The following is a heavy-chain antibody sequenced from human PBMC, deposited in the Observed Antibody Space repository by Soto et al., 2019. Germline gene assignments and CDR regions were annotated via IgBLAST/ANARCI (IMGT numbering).Heavy chain of an antibody. CDR1: GGSISSSSYY. CDR2: IYYSGST. V-gene: IGHV4-39*01. CDR3: AGGRGDYYYGLDV. D-gene: IGHD3-10*01. J-gene: IGHJ6*02. Sequence: QLQLQESGPGLVKASETLSPTCTVSGGSISSSSYYWGWIRQPPGKGLEWIGSIYYSGSTYYNPSLKSRVTIAVDTAKTQFSLRLSYVPAADTAVYYCAGGRGDYYYGLDVCGQGTTVTVSS.